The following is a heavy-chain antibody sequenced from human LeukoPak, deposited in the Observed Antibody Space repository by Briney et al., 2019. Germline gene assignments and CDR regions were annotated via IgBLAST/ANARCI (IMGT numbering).Heavy chain of an antibody. CDR1: GGSFSGYY. J-gene: IGHJ4*02. V-gene: IGHV4-34*01. CDR2: INHSGST. D-gene: IGHD6-19*01. CDR3: AREEGSGWSRFDY. Sequence: SETLSLTCAVYGGSFSGYYWSWIRQPPGKGLEWIGEINHSGSTNYNPSLKSRVTISVDTSKNQFSLKLSSVTAADTAVYYCAREEGSGWSRFDYWGQGTLVTVSS.